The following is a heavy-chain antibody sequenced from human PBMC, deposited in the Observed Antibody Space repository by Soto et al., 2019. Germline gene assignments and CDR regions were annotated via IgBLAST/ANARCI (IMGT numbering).Heavy chain of an antibody. Sequence: QLQLQESGSGLVKPSQTLSLTCAVSGGSISSGGYSWSWIRQPPGKGLEWIGYIYHSGSTYYNPSLKSRVTLSVDRSKNQFSRKLSSVTAAATAVYYCARLFHGSVAAAALFDPWGQGTLVTVSS. CDR2: IYHSGST. V-gene: IGHV4-30-2*01. CDR3: ARLFHGSVAAAALFDP. J-gene: IGHJ5*02. CDR1: GGSISSGGYS. D-gene: IGHD6-13*01.